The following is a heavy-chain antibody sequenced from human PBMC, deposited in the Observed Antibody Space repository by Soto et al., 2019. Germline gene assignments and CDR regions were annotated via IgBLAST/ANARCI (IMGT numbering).Heavy chain of an antibody. J-gene: IGHJ6*02. Sequence: QVQLVQSGAEVKKPGSSVKVSCKASGGTFSSYAISWVRQAPGQGLEWMGGIIPIFGTANYAQKFQGRVTITADKSASTAYMELSSLRSEDTAVYYCARDLYSNYYYYYGMDVWGQGTTVTVSS. V-gene: IGHV1-69*06. CDR2: IIPIFGTA. CDR1: GGTFSSYA. D-gene: IGHD4-4*01. CDR3: ARDLYSNYYYYYGMDV.